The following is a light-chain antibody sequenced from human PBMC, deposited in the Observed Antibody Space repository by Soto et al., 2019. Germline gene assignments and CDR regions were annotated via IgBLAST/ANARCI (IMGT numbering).Light chain of an antibody. CDR2: GNS. CDR3: QSYDSSRSASV. J-gene: IGLJ3*02. V-gene: IGLV1-40*01. Sequence: QSVLTQPPSVSGAPGQRVTISCTGSSSNIGAGYDVHWYQQFPGTAPKLLIYGNSNRPSGVPDRFSGSKSGTSASLAITGLQAEDEADYSCQSYDSSRSASVFGGGTKLTVL. CDR1: SSNIGAGYD.